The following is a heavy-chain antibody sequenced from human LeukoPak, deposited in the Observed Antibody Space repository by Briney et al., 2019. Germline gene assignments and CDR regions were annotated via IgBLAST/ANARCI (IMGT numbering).Heavy chain of an antibody. CDR1: GFTVSNNY. CDR3: ARDKSGGYYYWFDP. V-gene: IGHV3-53*01. D-gene: IGHD3-22*01. CDR2: IYSGGTT. J-gene: IGHJ5*02. Sequence: GGSLRLSCAASGFTVSNNYMSWVRQAPGKGLEWVSVIYSGGTTYYADSVKGRFTISRDNSKNTLYLQMNSLRAEDAAVYYCARDKSGGYYYWFDPWGQGTLVTVSS.